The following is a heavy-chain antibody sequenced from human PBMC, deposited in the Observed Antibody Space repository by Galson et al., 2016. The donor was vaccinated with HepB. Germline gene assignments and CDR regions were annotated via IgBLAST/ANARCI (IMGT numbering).Heavy chain of an antibody. CDR3: ARWGGGNYGMDV. V-gene: IGHV4-39*01. Sequence: SETLSLTCTVSGGSISSSSYYWGWVRQPPGKGLEWIGTISNGGSAYFKASLKRRVTISVDTSKNQFSLGLNSVTAADTAVYYCARWGGGNYGMDVWGQGTTVTVS. D-gene: IGHD3-10*01. CDR1: GGSISSSSYY. J-gene: IGHJ6*02. CDR2: ISNGGSA.